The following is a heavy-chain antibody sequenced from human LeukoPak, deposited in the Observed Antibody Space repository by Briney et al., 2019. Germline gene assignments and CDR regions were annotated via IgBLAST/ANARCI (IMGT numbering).Heavy chain of an antibody. Sequence: SEGSLRLSCSASGFVFSPYAMQWVRHAPGKGLEYVSAISSDGGGTYYADSVKGRFTISRDNSKNTLYLQMSRLRVEDTAVYYCVKYSDSSYFDWGQGTLVTVSS. D-gene: IGHD6-13*01. CDR1: GFVFSPYA. CDR2: ISSDGGGT. CDR3: VKYSDSSYFD. V-gene: IGHV3-64D*06. J-gene: IGHJ4*02.